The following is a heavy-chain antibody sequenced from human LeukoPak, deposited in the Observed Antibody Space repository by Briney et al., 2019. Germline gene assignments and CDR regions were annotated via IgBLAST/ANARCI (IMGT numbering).Heavy chain of an antibody. V-gene: IGHV3-23*01. CDR2: ISATGGTT. CDR1: GFTFSSYG. J-gene: IGHJ6*03. CDR3: AKNGDRGAYCSGGSCYPYYYYYIDV. D-gene: IGHD2-15*01. Sequence: GRSLRLSCTASGFTFSSYGMHWVRQAPGKGLEWVSAISATGGTTYYADSVKGRFTISRDNSKNTLYLQMNSLRAEDTAIYYCAKNGDRGAYCSGGSCYPYYYYYIDVWGKGTTVTISS.